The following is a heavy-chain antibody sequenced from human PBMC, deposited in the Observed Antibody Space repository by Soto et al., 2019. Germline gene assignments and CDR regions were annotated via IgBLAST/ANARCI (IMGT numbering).Heavy chain of an antibody. J-gene: IGHJ4*02. V-gene: IGHV3-23*01. CDR2: ISGSGGST. CDR1: GLTFSSYA. Sequence: PGGSLRLSCAASGLTFSSYAMSWVRQTPGKGLEWVSAISGSGGSTYYADSVKGRFTISRDNSKNTLYLQMNSLRAEDTAVYYCAKVGIAVARPTFDYWGQGTLVTVPQ. CDR3: AKVGIAVARPTFDY. D-gene: IGHD6-19*01.